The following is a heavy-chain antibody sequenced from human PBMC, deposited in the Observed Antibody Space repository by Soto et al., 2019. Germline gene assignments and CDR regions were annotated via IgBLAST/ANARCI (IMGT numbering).Heavy chain of an antibody. D-gene: IGHD3-16*01. CDR3: ARARGSYFDC. V-gene: IGHV4-59*01. Sequence: SETLSLTCTVSGGSISSYYWSWIRQPPGKGLEWIGYIYYSGSTNYNPSLKSRVTISVDTSKNQFSLKLSSVTAADTAVYYCARARGSYFDCGGQETPVTASS. CDR1: GGSISSYY. J-gene: IGHJ4*02. CDR2: IYYSGST.